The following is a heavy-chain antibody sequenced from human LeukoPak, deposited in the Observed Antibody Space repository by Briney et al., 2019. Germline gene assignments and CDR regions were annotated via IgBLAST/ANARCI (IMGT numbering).Heavy chain of an antibody. D-gene: IGHD3-22*01. CDR1: GLTFSRYA. CDR2: ISNDGNNK. CDR3: ARTERYYYDNSGNYYDLGGPHFDS. Sequence: GGSLRLSCEASGLTFSRYAMHWVRQVPGKGLEWVAVISNDGNNKYYPDSVRGRFTISRDNSKSTLFLQMNSLRAEDTAVYYCARTERYYYDNSGNYYDLGGPHFDSWGQGTLVTVSS. V-gene: IGHV3-30*03. J-gene: IGHJ4*02.